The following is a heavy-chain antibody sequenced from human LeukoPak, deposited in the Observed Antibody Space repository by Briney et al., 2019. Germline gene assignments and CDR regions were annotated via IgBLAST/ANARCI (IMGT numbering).Heavy chain of an antibody. Sequence: SETLSLTCTVSGGSISSYYWSWIRQPPGKGLEWIGYIYYSGSANYNPSLKSRVTISVDTSKNQFSLKLSSVTAADTAVYYCARDTYYYGSGSYGYYYYYYMDVWGKGTTVTVSS. V-gene: IGHV4-59*01. J-gene: IGHJ6*03. CDR3: ARDTYYYGSGSYGYYYYYYMDV. D-gene: IGHD3-10*01. CDR1: GGSISSYY. CDR2: IYYSGSA.